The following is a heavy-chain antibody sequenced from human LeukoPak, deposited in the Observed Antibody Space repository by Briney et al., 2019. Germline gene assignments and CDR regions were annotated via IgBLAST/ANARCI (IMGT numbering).Heavy chain of an antibody. Sequence: SETLSLTCIVSGGSLSGYYWSWIRHLPGKGLQWVGYIYYSGRSEYNPSLESRVTMSVDTSKNQLSLNLSSVTAADTAVYYCARVRAGSGGYYSLDVWGQGTTVTVSS. CDR3: ARVRAGSGGYYSLDV. CDR1: GGSLSGYY. CDR2: IYYSGRS. D-gene: IGHD3-3*01. J-gene: IGHJ6*02. V-gene: IGHV4-59*08.